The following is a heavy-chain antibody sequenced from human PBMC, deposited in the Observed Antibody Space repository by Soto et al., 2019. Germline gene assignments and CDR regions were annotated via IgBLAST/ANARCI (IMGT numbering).Heavy chain of an antibody. CDR1: GYTFTSYA. J-gene: IGHJ4*02. Sequence: VQLVQSGAEVKKPGASVKVSCKASGYTFTSYAMHWVRQAPGQRLEWMGWINAGNGNTKYSQKFQGRVTITSDTSASTAYMELSSLRSEDTAVYYCAREGVLLWFGESRPIDYWGQGTLVTVSS. V-gene: IGHV1-3*01. CDR3: AREGVLLWFGESRPIDY. CDR2: INAGNGNT. D-gene: IGHD3-10*01.